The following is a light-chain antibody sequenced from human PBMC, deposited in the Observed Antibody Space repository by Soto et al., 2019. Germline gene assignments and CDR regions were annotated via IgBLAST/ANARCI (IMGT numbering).Light chain of an antibody. V-gene: IGKV3-20*01. CDR2: GAS. CDR3: QQYVLSRWT. Sequence: EFVLTQSPGTLSLSPGERATLSCRASQSVSSSYLAWYQQKPGQAPRLLLYGASSRATGIPDGFSGSGSGTDFALTLSRLEPDEFAVDYGQQYVLSRWTFGQGTKVEIK. CDR1: QSVSSSY. J-gene: IGKJ1*01.